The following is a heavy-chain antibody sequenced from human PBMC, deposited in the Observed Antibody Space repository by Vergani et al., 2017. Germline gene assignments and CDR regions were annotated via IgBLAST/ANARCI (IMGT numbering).Heavy chain of an antibody. CDR1: GASVNSYY. D-gene: IGHD3-10*01. J-gene: IGHJ4*02. CDR3: ARSRICYGAGSPDY. V-gene: IGHV4-59*02. CDR2: VSFRGDT. Sequence: QVKLQESGPGLVKPSETLSLTCTVSGASVNSYYWSWIRQPPGKGLEWMGYVSFRGDTLYDPSFKGLMTISLNTSSNQFSLYLTSVTAADTAVYYCARSRICYGAGSPDYWGQGTLVTVSS.